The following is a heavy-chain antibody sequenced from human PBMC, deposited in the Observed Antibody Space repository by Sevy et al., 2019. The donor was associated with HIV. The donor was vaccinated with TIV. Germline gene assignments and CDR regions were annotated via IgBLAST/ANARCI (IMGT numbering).Heavy chain of an antibody. CDR2: IWDAETNK. D-gene: IGHD6-6*01. Sequence: GGSLRLSCLVSGFNFSTYGMHWVRQAPGKGLEWVAVIWDAETNKYYADSVKGRFTITRDNSANMLYLQMNFLRVDDTAMYFCAKDRQSGSSSSDYWGQGILVTVSS. CDR1: GFNFSTYG. V-gene: IGHV3-33*06. CDR3: AKDRQSGSSSSDY. J-gene: IGHJ4*02.